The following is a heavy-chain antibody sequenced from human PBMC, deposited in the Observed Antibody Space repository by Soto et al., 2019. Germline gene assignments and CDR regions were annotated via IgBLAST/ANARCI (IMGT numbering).Heavy chain of an antibody. CDR2: IYTRGTT. V-gene: IGHV3-53*01. Sequence: PGGSLRLSCSASGFSVNNNYMTWVRQAPGRRPEWVAVIYTRGTTHYADFATGRFTFSRDNSKNTLYLQMDSLRPEDTAVYYCAKLRGYYFESWGPGTLVTVSS. CDR1: GFSVNNNY. D-gene: IGHD3-22*01. J-gene: IGHJ4*02. CDR3: AKLRGYYFES.